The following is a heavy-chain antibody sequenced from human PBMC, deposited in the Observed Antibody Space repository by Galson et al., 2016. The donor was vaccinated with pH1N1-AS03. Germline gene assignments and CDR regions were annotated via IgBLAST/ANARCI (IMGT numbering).Heavy chain of an antibody. CDR2: INSDGSIT. D-gene: IGHD3-3*01. V-gene: IGHV3-74*01. CDR1: GFTFTTYW. J-gene: IGHJ6*02. Sequence: SLRLSCAASGFTFTTYWMHWVRQVPGKGLEWVSRINSDGSITNYADSLKARFTISRDNAKNTLSLRMNSLRAEDTALYYCVRGDGTNYYGADNKMDIWGQGTTVIVSS. CDR3: VRGDGTNYYGADNKMDI.